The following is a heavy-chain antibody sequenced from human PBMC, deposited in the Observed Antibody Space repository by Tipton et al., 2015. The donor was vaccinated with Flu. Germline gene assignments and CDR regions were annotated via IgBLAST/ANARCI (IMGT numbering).Heavy chain of an antibody. Sequence: LRLSCVASGFTFSSHAMSWVRQAPGKGLEWIGYIYYSGSTKYNPSLKSRVTISVDTSKNQFSLKLSSVTAADTAVYYCARDRDWNLDYWGQGTLVTVSS. CDR2: IYYSGST. CDR1: GFTFSSHA. D-gene: IGHD3/OR15-3a*01. CDR3: ARDRDWNLDY. J-gene: IGHJ4*02. V-gene: IGHV4-59*11.